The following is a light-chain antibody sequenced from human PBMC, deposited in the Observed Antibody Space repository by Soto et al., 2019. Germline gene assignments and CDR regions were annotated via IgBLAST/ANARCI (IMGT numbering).Light chain of an antibody. CDR3: CSYAGTYTPKYV. CDR1: SSDVGGYNY. CDR2: DVS. J-gene: IGLJ1*01. V-gene: IGLV2-11*01. Sequence: QSVLTQPRSVSGSPGQSVTISCIGTSSDVGGYNYVSWYQQHPGKAPKLMIYDVSKRPSGVPDRFSGSKSGNTASLTISGLQADDEADYYSCSYAGTYTPKYVFGTGTKLTVL.